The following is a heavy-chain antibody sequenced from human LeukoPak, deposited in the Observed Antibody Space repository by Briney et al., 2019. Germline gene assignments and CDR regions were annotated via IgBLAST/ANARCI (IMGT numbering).Heavy chain of an antibody. D-gene: IGHD3-3*01. CDR3: AKVEGQVFGGPSY. J-gene: IGHJ4*02. V-gene: IGHV3-23*01. CDR2: ISGSGGST. CDR1: GFTFSNYA. Sequence: GGSLRLSCTASGFTFSNYAMSWVRQAPGKGLEWVSIISGSGGSTYYADSVKGRFAISRDTPGNTLYLQMNSLRAEDTAVYYCAKVEGQVFGGPSYWGQGALVTVSS.